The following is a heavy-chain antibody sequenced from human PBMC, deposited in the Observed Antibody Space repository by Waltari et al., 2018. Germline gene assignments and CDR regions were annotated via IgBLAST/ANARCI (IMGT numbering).Heavy chain of an antibody. Sequence: EVQLLESGGDLVQPGGSLRLSCAASGLNFINYAMGWVRQAPGKGLEWVSVINGSGDTTHYADSGKGRFTITRDNSKNTLYLQMNSLRAEDTAVYYCAKRQWYDSSGYQYFDYWGQGTLVTVSS. V-gene: IGHV3-23*01. CDR1: GLNFINYA. J-gene: IGHJ4*02. D-gene: IGHD3-22*01. CDR3: AKRQWYDSSGYQYFDY. CDR2: INGSGDTT.